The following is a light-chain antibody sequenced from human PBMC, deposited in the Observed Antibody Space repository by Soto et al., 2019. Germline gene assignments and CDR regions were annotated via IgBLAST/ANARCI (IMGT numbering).Light chain of an antibody. J-gene: IGKJ3*01. CDR1: QTVSTS. Sequence: EIVLTQSPATLSLSPGERATLSCRASQTVSTSLAWYQQKPGQAPRLLIYDASNRATGIPARFSGSGSGTDFTLTISSLEPEDFAVYYCQHYGGSFIFGPGTKVDFK. CDR2: DAS. CDR3: QHYGGSFI. V-gene: IGKV3-11*01.